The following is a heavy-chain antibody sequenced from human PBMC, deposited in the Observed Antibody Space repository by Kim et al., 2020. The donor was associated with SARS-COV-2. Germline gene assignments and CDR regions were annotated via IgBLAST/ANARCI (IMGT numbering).Heavy chain of an antibody. J-gene: IGHJ5*02. CDR3: ARQPGKNWFDP. CDR1: GVSVSSSGYY. Sequence: SETLSLTCGVSGVSVSSSGYYWGWIRQSPGKGLGWIGTTHSGGSTYYNSSLGSRVTISVDTSRSQFSLKLTSVTVADTGVYYCARQPGKNWFDPWGPGTRVTDSS. D-gene: IGHD3-10*01. V-gene: IGHV4-39*01. CDR2: THSGGST.